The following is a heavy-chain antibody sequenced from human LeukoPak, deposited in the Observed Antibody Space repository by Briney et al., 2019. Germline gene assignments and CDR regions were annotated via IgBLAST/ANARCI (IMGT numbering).Heavy chain of an antibody. V-gene: IGHV3-23*01. J-gene: IGHJ4*01. D-gene: IGHD2-2*01. CDR3: AKYERHHYQGNDH. Sequence: GGSLSLACAASGFTFSSYAMSWVRQAPGKGLEWVSAISGSGGSTSYADSVKGRFTISRDNSKNTLYLQMNSLRAEDTAVYYCAKYERHHYQGNDHWGHGTLVTVSS. CDR2: ISGSGGST. CDR1: GFTFSSYA.